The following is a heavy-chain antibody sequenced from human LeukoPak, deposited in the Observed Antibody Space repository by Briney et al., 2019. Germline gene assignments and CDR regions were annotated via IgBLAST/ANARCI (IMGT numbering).Heavy chain of an antibody. CDR2: IKHDGSEK. J-gene: IGHJ4*02. Sequence: GGSLRLSCAASGFTFSDYWMSWVRQSPGKGLEWVANIKHDGSEKYYVDSVKGRFTISRDNAKNSLYLQMNSLRAEDTAVYYCARESTSGSYPLDYWGQGTLVTVSS. CDR3: ARESTSGSYPLDY. CDR1: GFTFSDYW. D-gene: IGHD1-26*01. V-gene: IGHV3-7*01.